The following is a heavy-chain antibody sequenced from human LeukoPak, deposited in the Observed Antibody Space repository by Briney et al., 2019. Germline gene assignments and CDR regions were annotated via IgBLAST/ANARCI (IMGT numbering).Heavy chain of an antibody. CDR1: GFTFDTYW. CDR3: ARGLRDRYGMDV. Sequence: PGGSLRLSCVASGFTFDTYWMHWVRKAPGKGLVWVSRIHRDGNNINYADFVQGRFTVSRDNAKNTLYLQMHSLRVEDTAMYYCARGLRDRYGMDVWGQGTTVTVSS. CDR2: IHRDGNNI. V-gene: IGHV3-74*01. J-gene: IGHJ6*02.